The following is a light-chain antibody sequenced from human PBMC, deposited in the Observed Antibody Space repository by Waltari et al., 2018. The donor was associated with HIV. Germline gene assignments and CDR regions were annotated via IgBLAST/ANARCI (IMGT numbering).Light chain of an antibody. J-gene: IGLJ1*01. CDR1: SSNIGAGYD. Sequence: QSVLTQPPSVSGAPGQRVTISCTGSSSNIGAGYDVHWYQQLPGTAPKLLIYGTSNRPSGVPDRFSGSKSGTSASLAITGLQAEDEADYYCQSYDSSLSGYVFGTGTKVIVL. CDR2: GTS. CDR3: QSYDSSLSGYV. V-gene: IGLV1-40*01.